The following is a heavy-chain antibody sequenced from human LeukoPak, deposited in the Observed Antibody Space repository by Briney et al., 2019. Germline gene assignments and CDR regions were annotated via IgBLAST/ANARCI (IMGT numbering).Heavy chain of an antibody. J-gene: IGHJ6*01. Sequence: PGRSLRLSCAASGFTFSSYGMRWVRQAPGKGLEWVAVIWYDGSNKYFGDSVKGRFTISRDNSKNTLYLQMNRLRPEDTAVYYCAKYSRSSNYYDGMDVWGQGTTVTVSS. CDR2: IWYDGSNK. CDR3: AKYSRSSNYYDGMDV. D-gene: IGHD6-6*01. CDR1: GFTFSSYG. V-gene: IGHV3-33*06.